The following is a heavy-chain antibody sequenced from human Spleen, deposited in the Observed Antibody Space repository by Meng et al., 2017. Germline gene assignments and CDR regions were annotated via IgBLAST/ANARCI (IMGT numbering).Heavy chain of an antibody. Sequence: GGSLRLSCAASGFTVSSNYMSWVRQAPGKGLEWVSVIYSGGSTYYADSVKGRFTISRDNSKNTLYLQMNSLRAEDTAVYYCARVLVATIYYYYGMDVWGQGTTVTVSS. D-gene: IGHD5-12*01. CDR2: IYSGGST. V-gene: IGHV3-66*02. CDR3: ARVLVATIYYYYGMDV. J-gene: IGHJ6*02. CDR1: GFTVSSNY.